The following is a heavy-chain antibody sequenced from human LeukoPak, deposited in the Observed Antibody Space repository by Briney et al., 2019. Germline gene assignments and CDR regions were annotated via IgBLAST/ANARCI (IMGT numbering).Heavy chain of an antibody. CDR1: GVTFSSDS. Sequence: GGSLRLSCAASGVTFSSDSMNCVRQAPGKGLEWGSSISSSSSNIYYADSVKGRFTISRDNAKNSLYLQMNSLRAEDTAVYYCARPASSGYYVPFDYWGQGTLVTVSS. CDR3: ARPASSGYYVPFDY. V-gene: IGHV3-21*01. D-gene: IGHD3-22*01. J-gene: IGHJ4*02. CDR2: ISSSSSNI.